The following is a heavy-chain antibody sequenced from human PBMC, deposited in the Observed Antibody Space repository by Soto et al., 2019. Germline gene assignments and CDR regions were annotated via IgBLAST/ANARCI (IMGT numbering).Heavy chain of an antibody. CDR2: ISVDGSVT. J-gene: IGHJ4*02. D-gene: IGHD2-2*01. Sequence: EVQLVESGGGLVQPGESLRLSCAASGLTLSNFWVNWVRQAPGRGLVWVSHISVDGSVTNYADSVKGRFTISRDNAKNTVYLQMNSLRAEDTAVYYCARPYCSSASCYSPPDNWGQGTLVTVSS. CDR3: ARPYCSSASCYSPPDN. V-gene: IGHV3-74*01. CDR1: GLTLSNFW.